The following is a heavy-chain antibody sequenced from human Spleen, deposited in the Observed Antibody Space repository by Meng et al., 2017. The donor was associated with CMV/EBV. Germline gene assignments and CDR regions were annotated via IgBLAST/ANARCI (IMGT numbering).Heavy chain of an antibody. Sequence: TCTVSGASISSGGYYWSWIRQHPGKGLEWIGYIYYSGSTNYNPSLKSRVTISVDTSKTQFSLKLSSVTAADTAVYYCARGGVHYYDRTWGQGTLVTVSS. D-gene: IGHD3-22*01. CDR1: GASISSGGYY. J-gene: IGHJ5*02. CDR3: ARGGVHYYDRT. CDR2: IYYSGST. V-gene: IGHV4-31*03.